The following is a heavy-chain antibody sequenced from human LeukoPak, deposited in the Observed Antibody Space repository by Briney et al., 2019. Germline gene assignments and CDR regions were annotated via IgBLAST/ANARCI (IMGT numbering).Heavy chain of an antibody. V-gene: IGHV3-7*01. J-gene: IGHJ6*02. D-gene: IGHD6-19*01. Sequence: GGSLRLSCAASGFTFSSYWMSWVRQAPGKGLEWVANIKQDGSEKYYVDSVKGRFTISRDNAKNSLYLQMNSLRAEDTAVYYCARIRAVAGRGYGMDVWGQGTTVTVSS. CDR1: GFTFSSYW. CDR2: IKQDGSEK. CDR3: ARIRAVAGRGYGMDV.